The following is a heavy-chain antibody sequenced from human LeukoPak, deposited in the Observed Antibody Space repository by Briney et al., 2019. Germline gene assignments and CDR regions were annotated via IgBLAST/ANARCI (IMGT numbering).Heavy chain of an antibody. Sequence: PGGSLTLACAASGFTFSSYAMHWVRQSPGKGLEWVGVISYNGSNKYYTYPVKRVFTISRDNSKNTLYMQMTSLRADDTAVYYCARDWYYYDRSGYYFHFDYWGQGTLVTVSS. J-gene: IGHJ4*02. CDR2: ISYNGSNK. CDR3: ARDWYYYDRSGYYFHFDY. CDR1: GFTFSSYA. V-gene: IGHV3-30-3*01. D-gene: IGHD3-22*01.